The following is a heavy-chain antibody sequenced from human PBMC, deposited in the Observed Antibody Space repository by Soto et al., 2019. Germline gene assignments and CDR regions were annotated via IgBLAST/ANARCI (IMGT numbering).Heavy chain of an antibody. CDR2: ISGSSSYI. D-gene: IGHD3-22*01. J-gene: IGHJ4*02. Sequence: PGGSLRLSCAASGFTFSSYNMNWVRQAPGKGLEWVSSISGSSSYIYYADSVKGRFTISRDNANNSLYLQMNSLRAEDTAVYYCARVVYYDSSGYQYWGQGTLVTVSS. CDR1: GFTFSSYN. CDR3: ARVVYYDSSGYQY. V-gene: IGHV3-21*01.